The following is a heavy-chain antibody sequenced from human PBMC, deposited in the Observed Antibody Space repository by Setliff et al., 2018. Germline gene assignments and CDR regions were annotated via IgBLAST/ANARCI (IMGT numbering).Heavy chain of an antibody. CDR2: IYYSGST. CDR1: GDSFSDYY. V-gene: IGHV4-59*01. J-gene: IGHJ4*02. CDR3: ARLPRTVTHFDY. D-gene: IGHD4-17*01. Sequence: SETLSLTCAVYGDSFSDYYWSWIRQPPGKGLEWIGYIYYSGSTNYNPSLKSRVTMSVATFENHFSLKLNSLTAADTAVYFCARLPRTVTHFDYWGQGALVTVSS.